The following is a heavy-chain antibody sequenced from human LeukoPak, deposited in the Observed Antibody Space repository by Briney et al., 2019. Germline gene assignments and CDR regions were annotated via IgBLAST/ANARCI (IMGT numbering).Heavy chain of an antibody. CDR2: ISDDGSRQ. D-gene: IGHD3-10*01. CDR3: VRDDSGSVIRGVLHY. CDR1: GFTFSNYA. V-gene: IGHV3-30-3*01. Sequence: GRSLRLSCAATGFTFSNYAIHWGRQAPGKGLEWVAFISDDGSRQHYADSVKGRFTLSRDNSKNTLYLQMNSLIAEDTAVYYCVRDDSGSVIRGVLHYWGQGALVTVSS. J-gene: IGHJ4*02.